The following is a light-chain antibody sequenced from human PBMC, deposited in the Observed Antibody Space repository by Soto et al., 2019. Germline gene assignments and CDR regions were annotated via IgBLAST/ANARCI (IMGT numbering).Light chain of an antibody. V-gene: IGLV2-14*01. CDR2: EVR. J-gene: IGLJ1*01. Sequence: QSVLTQPASVSGSPGQSITISCTGTNSDVGYYNYVSWYQQHPGKAPQLMIYEVRSRPSGVSDRFSGSKSANTASLTISGLQAEDEADYYCTSYTTKSTYVFGTGTKVTVL. CDR3: TSYTTKSTYV. CDR1: NSDVGYYNY.